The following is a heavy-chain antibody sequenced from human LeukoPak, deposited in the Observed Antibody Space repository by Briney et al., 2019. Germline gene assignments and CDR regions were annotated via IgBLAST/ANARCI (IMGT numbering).Heavy chain of an antibody. CDR2: ISYDGSNK. D-gene: IGHD2-21*02. CDR3: AKVPNPTYCGGDCYPDY. Sequence: GRSLRLSCAASGFTFSSYGMHWVRQAPGKGLEWVAIISYDGSNKYYADSVKGRFTISRDSSKNTLYLQVNSLRAEDTAVYYCAKVPNPTYCGGDCYPDYWGQGTLVTVSS. J-gene: IGHJ4*02. V-gene: IGHV3-30*18. CDR1: GFTFSSYG.